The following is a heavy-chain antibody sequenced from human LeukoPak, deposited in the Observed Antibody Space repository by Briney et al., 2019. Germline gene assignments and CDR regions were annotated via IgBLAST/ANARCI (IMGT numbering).Heavy chain of an antibody. CDR2: MNPNSGNT. J-gene: IGHJ4*02. V-gene: IGHV1-8*03. Sequence: ASVKVSCKASGGTFSSYDINWARQATGQGLEWMGWMNPNSGNTGYAQKFQGRVTITRNTSISTAYMELSSLRSEDTAVYYCARVLDSSGWYYFDYWGQGTLVTVSS. D-gene: IGHD6-19*01. CDR1: GGTFSSYD. CDR3: ARVLDSSGWYYFDY.